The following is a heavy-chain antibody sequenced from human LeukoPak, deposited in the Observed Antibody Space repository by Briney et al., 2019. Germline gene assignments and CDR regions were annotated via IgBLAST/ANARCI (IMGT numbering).Heavy chain of an antibody. V-gene: IGHV4-4*02. CDR1: GESIRSSNW. Sequence: SETLSLTCTVSGESIRSSNWWSWVRQSPGKGLEWIGEIYHSGTTNYNPSPKSRVTISFATSTNQFFLDLSPVTAADTAVYYCSNKVYCSTTSCHPAGYWGLGSLVTVSS. CDR3: SNKVYCSTTSCHPAGY. CDR2: IYHSGTT. D-gene: IGHD2-2*01. J-gene: IGHJ4*02.